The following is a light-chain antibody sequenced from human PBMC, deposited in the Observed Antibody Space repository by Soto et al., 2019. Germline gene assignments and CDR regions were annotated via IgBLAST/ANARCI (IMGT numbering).Light chain of an antibody. CDR1: QSVSNNY. J-gene: IGKJ1*01. CDR3: QQYGSSLWT. CDR2: DAS. Sequence: EIVLTQSPGTLSFAPGERATLSCRASQSVSNNYLAWYQQKPGQAPRRLIYDASSRATGIPDRFSGSGSGTDFTLTISRLEPEDFAMYYCQQYGSSLWTFGQGTKVDIK. V-gene: IGKV3-20*01.